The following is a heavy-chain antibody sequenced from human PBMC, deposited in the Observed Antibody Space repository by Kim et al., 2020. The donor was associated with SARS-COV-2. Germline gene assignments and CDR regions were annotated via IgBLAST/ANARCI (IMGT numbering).Heavy chain of an antibody. V-gene: IGHV3-73*01. CDR2: VRSKANSYAT. D-gene: IGHD4-17*01. CDR1: GFTFSGSA. J-gene: IGHJ4*02. CDR3: YKEDYPTNDH. Sequence: GGSLRLSCAASGFTFSGSAMHWVRQASGKGLEWVGRVRSKANSYATEYAASVKGRFTISRDDSKNTAYLQMNSLKIEDTAVYYCYKEDYPTNDHWGQGTLVTVSS.